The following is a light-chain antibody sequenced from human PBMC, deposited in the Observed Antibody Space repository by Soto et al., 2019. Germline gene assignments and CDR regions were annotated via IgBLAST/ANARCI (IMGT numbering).Light chain of an antibody. V-gene: IGKV1-33*01. CDR1: QDISNY. CDR3: QQYEKVGLT. J-gene: IGKJ4*01. CDR2: DGS. Sequence: DIQMTQSPSSLSASVGDRVTITCQASQDISNYLNWYQQKPGEAPKLLISDGSNLETGVPSRFSGSGSGTHFTFTISSPQPEDFPTDHCQQYEKVGLTFGGGTKVEIK.